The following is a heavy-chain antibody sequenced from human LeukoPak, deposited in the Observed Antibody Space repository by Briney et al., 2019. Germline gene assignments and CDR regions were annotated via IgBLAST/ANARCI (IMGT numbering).Heavy chain of an antibody. CDR3: ARDLVAATPGHFDY. V-gene: IGHV1-18*01. CDR2: ISAYNGNA. J-gene: IGHJ4*02. D-gene: IGHD2-15*01. Sequence: ASVKVSCKASGYTFTTYGINWVRQAPGQGLEWMGWISAYNGNANYARKLQGRVTMTTDTSSTTAYMELRSLRSDDTAVYYCARDLVAATPGHFDYWGQGTLVTVSS. CDR1: GYTFTTYG.